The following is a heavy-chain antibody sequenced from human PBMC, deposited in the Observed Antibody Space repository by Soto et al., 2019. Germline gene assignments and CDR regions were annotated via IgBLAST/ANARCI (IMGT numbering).Heavy chain of an antibody. CDR2: ISMSGDGT. CDR3: AKVSWSSGDRGDN. CDR1: GLTVGNSA. Sequence: QPGGSLRLSCAASGLTVGNSAMSWVRQAPGKGLEWVSAISMSGDGTFYADSVKGRFTISRDSSKNTLTLQMDSLRAEDTATYYRAKVSWSSGDRGDNWGQGTLVTVSS. V-gene: IGHV3-23*01. J-gene: IGHJ4*02. D-gene: IGHD2-15*01.